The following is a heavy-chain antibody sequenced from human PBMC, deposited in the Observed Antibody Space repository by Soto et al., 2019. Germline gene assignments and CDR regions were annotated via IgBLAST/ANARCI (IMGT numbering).Heavy chain of an antibody. CDR3: AREGGWETYYYYGMDV. CDR2: INHSGST. J-gene: IGHJ6*02. D-gene: IGHD6-19*01. Sequence: PSETLSLTCAVYGGSFSGYDWSWIGQPPGKGLEWIGEINHSGSTNYNPSLKSRVTISVDTSKNQFSLKLSSVTAADTAVYYSAREGGWETYYYYGMDVWGQGTTVTVSS. V-gene: IGHV4-34*01. CDR1: GGSFSGYD.